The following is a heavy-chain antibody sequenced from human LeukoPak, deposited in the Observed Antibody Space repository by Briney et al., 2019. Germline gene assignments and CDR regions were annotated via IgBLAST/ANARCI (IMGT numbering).Heavy chain of an antibody. CDR1: GFTFSNYW. D-gene: IGHD3-16*01. CDR3: ARGRGAFS. Sequence: GGSLRLSCAASGFTFSNYWMNWVRQPPGKGLEWVATIKQDGSEKYYVDSVKGRFTISRDNAKNSLYLQMNSLRAEDRAVYYCARGRGAFSWGQGTLATVSS. V-gene: IGHV3-7*01. J-gene: IGHJ4*02. CDR2: IKQDGSEK.